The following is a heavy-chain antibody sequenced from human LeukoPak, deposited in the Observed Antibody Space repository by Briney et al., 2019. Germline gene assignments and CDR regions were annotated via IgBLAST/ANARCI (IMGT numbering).Heavy chain of an antibody. J-gene: IGHJ3*02. CDR3: ARDYILPLETDNGDGFAI. CDR1: GYTFRQYS. V-gene: IGHV1-18*01. CDR2: VSPSHTTR. Sequence: ASVKVSCKASGYTFRQYSISWVRQAPGKGLEWMGWVSPSHTTRVYAQQFQGRVTMTADTNTNTVSMELRSLRSDDKAVYFCARDYILPLETDNGDGFAIWGQGTVVSVSS. D-gene: IGHD3-3*02.